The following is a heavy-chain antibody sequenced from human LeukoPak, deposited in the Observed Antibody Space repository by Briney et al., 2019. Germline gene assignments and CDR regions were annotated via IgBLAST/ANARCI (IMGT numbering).Heavy chain of an antibody. CDR1: GFTFSSYW. Sequence: GGSLRLSCAASGFTFSSYWMSWVRQAPGKGLEWVANIKQDGSEKYYVDSVKGRFTISRDNAKNSLYLQMNSLRAEDTAVYYCARDDCSSISSYHNWFDPWGQGTLVTVSS. V-gene: IGHV3-7*01. CDR2: IKQDGSEK. CDR3: ARDDCSSISSYHNWFDP. D-gene: IGHD2-2*01. J-gene: IGHJ5*02.